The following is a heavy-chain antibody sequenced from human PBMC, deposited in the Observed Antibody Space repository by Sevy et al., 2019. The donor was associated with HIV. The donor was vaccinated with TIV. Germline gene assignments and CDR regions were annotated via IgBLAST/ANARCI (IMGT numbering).Heavy chain of an antibody. CDR2: VSYGGDKK. D-gene: IGHD4-17*01. J-gene: IGHJ6*02. CDR3: ARDEYSDYDTYYYGMDV. V-gene: IGHV3-30-3*01. Sequence: GGSLRLSCAASGFTFSKYGMHWVRQAPGKGLEWVAVVSYGGDKKNYADSVRGRFTISRDNSRDTLYLQMDSLTTEDTAVYYCARDEYSDYDTYYYGMDVWGQGTTVTVSS. CDR1: GFTFSKYG.